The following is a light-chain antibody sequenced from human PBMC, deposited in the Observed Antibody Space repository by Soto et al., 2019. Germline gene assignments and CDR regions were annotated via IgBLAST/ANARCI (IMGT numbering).Light chain of an antibody. CDR3: SSYTTNSTRI. J-gene: IGLJ1*01. V-gene: IGLV2-14*01. CDR1: SSDVGRYDY. CDR2: EVT. Sequence: QSALTQPASVSGSPGQSITISCTGTSSDVGRYDYVSWYRQYPGKAPKLMIYEVTNRPSGVSHRFSGSKSGNTASLTISGLQAEDDADYYCSSYTTNSTRIFGTGTKVTVL.